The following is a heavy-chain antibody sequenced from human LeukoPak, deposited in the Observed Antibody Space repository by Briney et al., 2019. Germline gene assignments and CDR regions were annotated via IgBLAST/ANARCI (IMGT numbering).Heavy chain of an antibody. J-gene: IGHJ6*03. CDR1: GGSFSGYY. Sequence: SETLSLTCAVYGGSFSGYYWSWIRQPPGKGLEWIGEINHSGSTNYNPSLKSRVTISVDTSKNQFSLKLSSVTAADTAVYYCARLKTRNTYYYGSGSYYYYMDVWGKGTTVTVSS. D-gene: IGHD3-10*01. V-gene: IGHV4-34*01. CDR2: INHSGST. CDR3: ARLKTRNTYYYGSGSYYYYMDV.